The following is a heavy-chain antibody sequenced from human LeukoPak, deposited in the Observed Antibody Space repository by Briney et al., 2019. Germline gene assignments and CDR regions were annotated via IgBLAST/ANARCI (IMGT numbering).Heavy chain of an antibody. V-gene: IGHV4-61*01. CDR1: GGSVSSGSYY. D-gene: IGHD2-2*01. Sequence: SETLSPTCTVSGGSVSSGSYYWSWIRQPPGKGLEWIGYIYYSWATNYNPSLKSRVTISVDTSKNQFSLKLSSVTAADTAVYYCARDGRFGDPYCSSTSCPYDAFDIWGQGTMVTVSS. CDR2: IYYSWAT. J-gene: IGHJ3*02. CDR3: ARDGRFGDPYCSSTSCPYDAFDI.